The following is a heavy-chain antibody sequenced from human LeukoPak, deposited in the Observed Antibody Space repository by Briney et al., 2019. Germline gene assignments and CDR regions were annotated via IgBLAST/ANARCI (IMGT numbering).Heavy chain of an antibody. CDR1: GHNFNTYW. CDR2: IYPEDSDA. D-gene: IGHD2/OR15-2a*01. Sequence: GESLKISCQGSGHNFNTYWIGWVRQMPGKGLEWMGIIYPEDSDARYSPSFQGHVTISADKSISTAYLQWSTLKASDTATYYCARRGSSSSHFDSCGRGTQVIVSS. V-gene: IGHV5-51*01. CDR3: ARRGSSSSHFDS. J-gene: IGHJ4*01.